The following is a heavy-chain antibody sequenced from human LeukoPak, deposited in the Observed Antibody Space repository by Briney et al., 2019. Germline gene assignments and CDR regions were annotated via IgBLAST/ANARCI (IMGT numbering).Heavy chain of an antibody. V-gene: IGHV3-23*01. D-gene: IGHD2-8*01. Sequence: PGGSLRLSCAGSGFTFSSYAMSWVRQAPGQGLEWVSVISYSGDYTSYADSVRGRFTISRDNSRNTLYLQMISLRPEDKAVYYCAKDTSIGKYCTNGVCSPFDYWGQGTLVTVSS. CDR2: ISYSGDYT. CDR3: AKDTSIGKYCTNGVCSPFDY. CDR1: GFTFSSYA. J-gene: IGHJ4*02.